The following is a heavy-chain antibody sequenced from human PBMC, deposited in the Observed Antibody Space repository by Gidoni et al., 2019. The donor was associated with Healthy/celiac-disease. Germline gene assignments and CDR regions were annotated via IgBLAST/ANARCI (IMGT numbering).Heavy chain of an antibody. CDR3: ARDGHGMDV. CDR2: IKQDGSEK. CDR1: GCTFSSYW. V-gene: IGHV3-7*01. J-gene: IGHJ6*02. Sequence: EVQLVESGGGLVQPGGSLRLSCAASGCTFSSYWMSWVRQAPGKGLWWVANIKQDGSEKYYVDSVKVRFTISRDNAKNSLYLQMNSLRAEDTAVYYCARDGHGMDVWGQGTTVTVSS.